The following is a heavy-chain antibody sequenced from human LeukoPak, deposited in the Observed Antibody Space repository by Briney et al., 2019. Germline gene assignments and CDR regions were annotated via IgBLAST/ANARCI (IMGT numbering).Heavy chain of an antibody. Sequence: GESLKISCKGSGYSFTNYWIGWVRQMHGKGLEWMGIIYPDDSDTRQSPSFQGQVTISADKSITTAFLQWSSLRASDTAMYYRARLLLATGPDYWGQGTLVTVSS. V-gene: IGHV5-51*01. D-gene: IGHD1-1*01. CDR2: IYPDDSDT. CDR1: GYSFTNYW. CDR3: ARLLLATGPDY. J-gene: IGHJ4*02.